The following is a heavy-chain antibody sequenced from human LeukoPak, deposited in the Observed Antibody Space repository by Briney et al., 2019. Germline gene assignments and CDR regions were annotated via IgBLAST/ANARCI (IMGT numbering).Heavy chain of an antibody. V-gene: IGHV4-30-4*08. D-gene: IGHD6-6*01. CDR2: IYYSGST. CDR1: GGSISSGDYY. CDR3: AREKALIDSSSGGLDY. Sequence: SRTLSLTCTVSGGSISSGDYYWSWIRQPPGKGLEWIGYIYYSGSTYYNPSLKSRVTISVDTSKNQFSLKLSSVTAADTAVYYCAREKALIDSSSGGLDYWGQGTLVTVSS. J-gene: IGHJ4*02.